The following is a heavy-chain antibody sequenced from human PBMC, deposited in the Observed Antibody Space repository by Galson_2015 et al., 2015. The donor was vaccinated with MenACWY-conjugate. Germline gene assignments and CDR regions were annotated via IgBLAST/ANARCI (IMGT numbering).Heavy chain of an antibody. D-gene: IGHD3-10*01. V-gene: IGHV4-61*08. CDR1: GASVSRAGFS. Sequence: SETLSLTCAISGASVSRAGFSWSWVRQPPGKGLEWIGYISYGERTLYKSSLKSRVSISLDTSKNQLSLRLSSVTAADTAVYYCARDKFGEGVRWFGPWGQGTLVPVSS. CDR2: ISYGERT. CDR3: ARDKFGEGVRWFGP. J-gene: IGHJ5*01.